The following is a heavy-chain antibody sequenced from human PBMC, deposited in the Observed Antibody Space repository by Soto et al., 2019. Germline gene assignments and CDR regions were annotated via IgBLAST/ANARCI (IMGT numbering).Heavy chain of an antibody. Sequence: QVQLVQSGAEVEKPGASVKVSCKASDYTFTSYGSNWVRQAPGQGLEWMGWISPYNDNTQYAQRFQGRVTLTTDTSTNTAYMELRSVRSDDTAVYYCARGMWELPIDYWGQGTLVTVSS. CDR2: ISPYNDNT. V-gene: IGHV1-18*01. CDR3: ARGMWELPIDY. J-gene: IGHJ4*02. CDR1: DYTFTSYG. D-gene: IGHD1-26*01.